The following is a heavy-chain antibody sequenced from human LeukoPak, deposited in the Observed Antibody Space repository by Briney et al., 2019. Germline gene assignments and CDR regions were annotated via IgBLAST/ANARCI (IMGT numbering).Heavy chain of an antibody. V-gene: IGHV1-2*06. CDR2: INPNSGGT. CDR1: GYTFTGYY. CDR3: ARDPCYGYRVCYYYKGT. D-gene: IGHD5-18*01. Sequence: GASVKVSCKASGYTFTGYYMHWVRQAPGQGLEWMGRINPNSGGTNYAQKFQGRVTMTRDTSISTAYMELSRLRSDDTAVHYCARDPCYGYRVCYYYKGTGGKGTTVTVSS. J-gene: IGHJ6*03.